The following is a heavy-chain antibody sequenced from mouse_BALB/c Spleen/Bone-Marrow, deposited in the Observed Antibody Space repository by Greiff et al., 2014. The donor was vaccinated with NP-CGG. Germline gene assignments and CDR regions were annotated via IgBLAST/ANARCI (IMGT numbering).Heavy chain of an antibody. CDR3: ASLTGTFDY. J-gene: IGHJ2*01. CDR1: GFNIKDTY. Sequence: VQLKESGAELVKPGASVKLSCPASGFNIKDTYIHWVKQRPEQGLEWIGRIDPANEHTKYDPNFQGKATITADTSSNTAYLQLSSLTSEDTAVYYCASLTGTFDYWGQGSTLTVSS. CDR2: IDPANEHT. D-gene: IGHD4-1*01. V-gene: IGHV14-3*02.